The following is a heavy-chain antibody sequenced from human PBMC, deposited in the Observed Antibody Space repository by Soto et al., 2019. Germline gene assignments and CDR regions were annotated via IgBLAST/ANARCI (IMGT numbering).Heavy chain of an antibody. D-gene: IGHD3-3*01. CDR1: GFTFSSYG. CDR2: ISYDGSNK. J-gene: IGHJ4*02. CDR3: AKDLRFLEWSSGLS. V-gene: IGHV3-30*18. Sequence: GGSLRLSCAASGFTFSSYGMHWVRQAPGKGLEWVAVISYDGSNKYYADSVKGRFTISRDNSKNTLYLQMNSLRAEDTAVYYCAKDLRFLEWSSGLSWGQGTLVTVSS.